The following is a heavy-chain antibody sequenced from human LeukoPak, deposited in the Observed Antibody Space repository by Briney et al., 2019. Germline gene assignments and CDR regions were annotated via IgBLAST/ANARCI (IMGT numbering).Heavy chain of an antibody. CDR2: IRDSGSST. CDR3: AKYGPQDSGSSHFDY. CDR1: GFTFSSYA. D-gene: IGHD1-26*01. J-gene: IGHJ4*02. Sequence: GGSLRLSCAASGFTFSSYAMTWVRQAPGKGLEWVSAIRDSGSSTHYADSVKGRFTTSRDNSKNTLFLQMNSLRAEDTAIYYCAKYGPQDSGSSHFDYWGQGALVTVSS. V-gene: IGHV3-23*01.